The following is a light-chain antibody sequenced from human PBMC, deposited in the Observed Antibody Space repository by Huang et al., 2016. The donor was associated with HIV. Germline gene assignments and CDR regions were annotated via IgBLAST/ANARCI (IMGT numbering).Light chain of an antibody. CDR3: QQYNSYPWT. Sequence: DIHMTQSPSSLSASVGDRVTITCRASQSISSWLAWYQQKPGKAPTLLIYKASNLERGVPSRFSGSGSGTEFTLTISSLQPDDFATYYCQQYNSYPWTFGQGTKMEIK. J-gene: IGKJ1*01. CDR2: KAS. CDR1: QSISSW. V-gene: IGKV1-5*03.